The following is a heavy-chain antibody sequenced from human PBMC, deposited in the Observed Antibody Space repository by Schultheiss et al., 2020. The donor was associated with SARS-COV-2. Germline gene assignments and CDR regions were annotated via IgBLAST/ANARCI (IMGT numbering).Heavy chain of an antibody. D-gene: IGHD3-22*01. CDR3: ARRSYYDSSGYSPRHAFDI. V-gene: IGHV4-4*07. J-gene: IGHJ3*02. CDR2: IYTSGST. CDR1: GGSISSYY. Sequence: SETLSLTCTVSGGSISSYYWSWIRQPAGKGLEWIGRIYTSGSTNYNPSLKSRVTMSVDTSKNQFSLKLSSVTAADTAVYYCARRSYYDSSGYSPRHAFDIWGQGTMVTVSS.